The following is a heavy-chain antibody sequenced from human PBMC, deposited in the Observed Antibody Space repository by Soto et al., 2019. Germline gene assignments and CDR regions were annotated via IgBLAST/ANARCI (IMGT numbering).Heavy chain of an antibody. J-gene: IGHJ4*02. CDR3: ARASGSGRRFDY. D-gene: IGHD2-15*01. Sequence: PGQGLEWVGLINPSGVSTNYAQKLQGRVTMTKDTSTSTVYLELSSLSSEDTAVYYCARASGSGRRFDYWGQGTLVTVSS. V-gene: IGHV1-46*03. CDR2: INPSGVST.